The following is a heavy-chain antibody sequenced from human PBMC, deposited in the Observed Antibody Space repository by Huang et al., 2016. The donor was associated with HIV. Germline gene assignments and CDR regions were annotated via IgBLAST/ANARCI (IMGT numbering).Heavy chain of an antibody. CDR2: IKPNSDVA. Sequence: QVQMVQSGADVKKPGASVKVSCKTSGYDFTGYWMHWVRPAPGKGLEWMGAIKPNSDVAAYAQKFRGRVTMTTDTSVTTAYMELTVLTSDDTAIYYCARAPPDHWGQGTLVTVSS. CDR1: GYDFTGYW. V-gene: IGHV1-2*02. CDR3: ARAPPDH. J-gene: IGHJ4*02.